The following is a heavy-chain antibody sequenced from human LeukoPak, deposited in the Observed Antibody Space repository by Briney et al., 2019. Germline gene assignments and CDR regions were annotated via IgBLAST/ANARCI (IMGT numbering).Heavy chain of an antibody. CDR3: AGDLTYYDSSGYTYYYGMDV. Sequence: SETLSLTCTVSGGSISSYYWSWIRHPPGKGLEWIGYIYYSGSTNYNPSLKSRVTISVDTSKNQFSLKLSSVTAADTAVYYCAGDLTYYDSSGYTYYYGMDVWGQGTTVTVSS. J-gene: IGHJ6*02. V-gene: IGHV4-59*01. CDR1: GGSISSYY. D-gene: IGHD3-22*01. CDR2: IYYSGST.